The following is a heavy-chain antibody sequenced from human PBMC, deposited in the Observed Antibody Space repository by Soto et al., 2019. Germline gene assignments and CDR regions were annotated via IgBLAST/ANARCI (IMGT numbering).Heavy chain of an antibody. J-gene: IGHJ6*02. CDR3: SVLHGGSEVGFTYYYGMDV. Sequence: GESLKISCKGSGYSFTSYWISWVRQMPGKVLEWMGRIDPSDSYTNYSPSFQGHVTISADKSISTAYLQWSSLKASDTAMYYCSVLHGGSEVGFTYYYGMDVWGQGTTVTVSS. CDR2: IDPSDSYT. CDR1: GYSFTSYW. D-gene: IGHD5-12*01. V-gene: IGHV5-10-1*01.